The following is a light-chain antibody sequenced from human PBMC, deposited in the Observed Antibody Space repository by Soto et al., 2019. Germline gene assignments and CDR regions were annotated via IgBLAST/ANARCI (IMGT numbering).Light chain of an antibody. CDR2: DVS. CDR3: CPYAGSYMSVV. CDR1: SSDVGGYNY. V-gene: IGLV2-11*01. J-gene: IGLJ2*01. Sequence: QSVLTQPRSVSGSPGQSVTISCTGTSSDVGGYNYVSWYQQHPGKAPKLMIYDVSKRPSGVPDRFSGSKSGNTASLTISGLQAEDDADYYCCPYAGSYMSVVFGGGTKLTVL.